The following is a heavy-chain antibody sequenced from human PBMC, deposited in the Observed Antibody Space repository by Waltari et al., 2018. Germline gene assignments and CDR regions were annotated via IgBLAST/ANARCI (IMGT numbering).Heavy chain of an antibody. CDR2: SNPKRGET. CDR1: GYTFTANY. Sequence: QVQLVQSGAEVKTPGASVKVSCKTSGYTFTANYIHWVRQAPGQGLEWMERSNPKRGETKRTQKFQGRVTMTRDTSITTAYMDLTRLTSDDTGLDFCARDETGGNFYWFDSWGQGTLVTVSS. J-gene: IGHJ5*01. D-gene: IGHD2-21*02. V-gene: IGHV1-2*02. CDR3: ARDETGGNFYWFDS.